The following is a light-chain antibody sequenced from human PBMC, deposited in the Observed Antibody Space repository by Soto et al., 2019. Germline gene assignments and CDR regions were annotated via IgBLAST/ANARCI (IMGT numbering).Light chain of an antibody. CDR3: QQYDSSPRT. J-gene: IGKJ1*01. Sequence: EIVLTQSPATLSVSLGDSATLSCRASQSVSLSLAWFQMRPGQPPRLLIYGASTRATDIPARFSGSGSGTDFTLTIGRLEPEDLAVYYCQQYDSSPRTFGQGTKVDIK. V-gene: IGKV3-15*01. CDR1: QSVSLS. CDR2: GAS.